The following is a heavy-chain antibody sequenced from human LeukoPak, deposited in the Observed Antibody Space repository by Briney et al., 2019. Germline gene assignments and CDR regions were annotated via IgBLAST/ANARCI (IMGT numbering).Heavy chain of an antibody. Sequence: ASVKVSCKASGYTFTGYYMHWVRQAPGQGLEWMGWINPNSGGTNYAQKFQGWVTMTRDTSISTAYMELSRLRSDDTAVYYCARGSTYYYGSGRTRRKNLAGDDAFDIWGQGTMVTVSS. D-gene: IGHD3-10*01. V-gene: IGHV1-2*04. J-gene: IGHJ3*02. CDR2: INPNSGGT. CDR1: GYTFTGYY. CDR3: ARGSTYYYGSGRTRRKNLAGDDAFDI.